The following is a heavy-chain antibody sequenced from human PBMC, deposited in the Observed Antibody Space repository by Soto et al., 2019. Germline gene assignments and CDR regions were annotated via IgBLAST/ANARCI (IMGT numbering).Heavy chain of an antibody. Sequence: SDTLSLTCTVSGGSISSYYWSWIRQPPGKGLEWIGYIYYSGSTNYNPSLKSRVTISVDTSKNQFSLKLSSVTAADTAVYYCARHREYEGLVSYYYNMYVRAQRTTVPVS. CDR3: ARHREYEGLVSYYYNMYV. CDR2: IYYSGST. V-gene: IGHV4-59*08. J-gene: IGHJ6*03. CDR1: GGSISSYY. D-gene: IGHD2-2*01.